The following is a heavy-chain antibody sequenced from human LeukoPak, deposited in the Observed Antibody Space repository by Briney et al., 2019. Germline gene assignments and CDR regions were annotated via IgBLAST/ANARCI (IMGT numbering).Heavy chain of an antibody. CDR3: ARNTYYYDSSGYYYYLDY. J-gene: IGHJ4*02. Sequence: SETLSLTCAVYGGSFSGYYWSWIRQPPGKGLEWIGEINHSGSTNYNPSLKSRVTISVDRSKNQFSLKLSSVTAADTAVYYCARNTYYYDSSGYYYYLDYWGQGTLVTVSS. CDR2: INHSGST. V-gene: IGHV4-34*01. D-gene: IGHD3-22*01. CDR1: GGSFSGYY.